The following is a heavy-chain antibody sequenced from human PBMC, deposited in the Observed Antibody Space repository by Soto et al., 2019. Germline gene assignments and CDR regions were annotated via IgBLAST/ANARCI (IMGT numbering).Heavy chain of an antibody. CDR2: ISGSGGST. J-gene: IGHJ3*02. CDR3: ARDNGGDWGVGAFDI. V-gene: IGHV3-23*01. CDR1: GFNFSVYA. D-gene: IGHD2-21*02. Sequence: GGSLRLSCAASGFNFSVYAMSWVRQAPGKGLEWVSAISGSGGSTYYADSVKGRFTISRDNAKNSLYLEMNSLRAEDTAVYFCARDNGGDWGVGAFDIWGQGTMVTVSS.